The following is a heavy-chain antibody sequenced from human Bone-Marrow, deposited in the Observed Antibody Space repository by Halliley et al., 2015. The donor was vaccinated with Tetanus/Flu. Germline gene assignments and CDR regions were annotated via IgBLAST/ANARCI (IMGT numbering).Heavy chain of an antibody. CDR2: SYI. V-gene: IGHV3-21*04. CDR3: AKHVVSTAPGVGFRYYNYYGLDV. Sequence: SYIFYADSVKGRFTISRDNAKNSLYLQMNSLRAEDTAIYYCAKHVVSTAPGVGFRYYNYYGLDVWGQGTTVTVSS. D-gene: IGHD3-3*01. J-gene: IGHJ6*02.